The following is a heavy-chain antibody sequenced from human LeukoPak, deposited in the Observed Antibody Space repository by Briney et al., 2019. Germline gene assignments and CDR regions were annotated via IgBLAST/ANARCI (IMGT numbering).Heavy chain of an antibody. V-gene: IGHV1-2*02. CDR2: INPNSGGT. CDR1: GYTFTIYY. Sequence: EASVKVSCKPSGYTFTIYYIQWLRQAPGQGLEWVGWINPNSGGTNYAQKFQGRVTMTRDTSSSTAYMELSSLRSDDTAVYYCARGVVAATFYYYMDVWGKGTTVTVS. CDR3: ARGVVAATFYYYMDV. D-gene: IGHD2-15*01. J-gene: IGHJ6*03.